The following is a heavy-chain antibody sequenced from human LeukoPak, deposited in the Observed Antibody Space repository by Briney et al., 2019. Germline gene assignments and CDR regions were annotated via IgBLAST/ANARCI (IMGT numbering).Heavy chain of an antibody. J-gene: IGHJ4*02. D-gene: IGHD4-11*01. Sequence: GGSLRLSCAASGFTFSSYGMHWVRQAPGKGLEWVAFIRYDGSNKYYADSVKGRFTISRDNSKNTLYPQMNSLRAEDTAVYYCAKQDYSNYVGPFDYWGQGTLVTVSS. CDR3: AKQDYSNYVGPFDY. CDR1: GFTFSSYG. CDR2: IRYDGSNK. V-gene: IGHV3-30*02.